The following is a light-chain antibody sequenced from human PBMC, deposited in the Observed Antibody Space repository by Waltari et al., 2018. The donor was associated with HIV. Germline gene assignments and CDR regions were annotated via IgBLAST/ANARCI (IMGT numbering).Light chain of an antibody. CDR1: SFNIGSNT. CDR2: INN. CDR3: ASWDDSLIGPV. J-gene: IGLJ2*01. Sequence: QSVLSQPPSASGTPGQRVTISCSGSSFNIGSNTVNWYQQLPGTAPKLLININNKRPSGVPDRFSGSKSGTSASLAISGLQSDDEADYYCASWDDSLIGPVFGGGTKLTVL. V-gene: IGLV1-44*01.